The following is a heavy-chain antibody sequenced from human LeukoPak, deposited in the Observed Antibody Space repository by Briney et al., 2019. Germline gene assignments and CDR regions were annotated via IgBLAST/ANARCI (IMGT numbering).Heavy chain of an antibody. V-gene: IGHV3-49*03. CDR3: TRHRGGYSGSDFAY. Sequence: PGGSLRLSCTVSGFTFDDYAMTWLRQAPGKGLEWVGFIRSKAYGGTTEFAASVKGRFTISRDDPKSIAYLQMESLKIEDTGVYYCTRHRGGYSGSDFAYWGQGTLVTVSP. D-gene: IGHD5-12*01. CDR1: GFTFDDYA. J-gene: IGHJ4*02. CDR2: IRSKAYGGTT.